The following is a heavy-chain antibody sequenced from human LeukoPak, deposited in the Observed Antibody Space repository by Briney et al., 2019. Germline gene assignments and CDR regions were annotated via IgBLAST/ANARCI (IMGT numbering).Heavy chain of an antibody. V-gene: IGHV3-9*03. CDR2: ISGNSGSI. Sequence: GGSLRLSCAASGFSFDDYAMHWVRQAPGKGLEWVSGISGNSGSIGYADSVKGRFTFSRDNAKNSLYLQMNSLRAEDMALYYCAKDLGIALAGRAFDYWGQGTLVTVSS. CDR1: GFSFDDYA. CDR3: AKDLGIALAGRAFDY. J-gene: IGHJ4*02. D-gene: IGHD6-19*01.